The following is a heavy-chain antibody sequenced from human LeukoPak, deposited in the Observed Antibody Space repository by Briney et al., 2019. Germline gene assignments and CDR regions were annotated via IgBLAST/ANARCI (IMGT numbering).Heavy chain of an antibody. Sequence: GGSLRLSCAASGFTFSSYAMHWVRQAPGKGLEWVAVISYDGSNKYYADSVKGRFTISRDNSKNTLYLQMNSLRAEDTAVYYCARDYLGDWGQGTLVTVSP. V-gene: IGHV3-30*04. CDR1: GFTFSSYA. J-gene: IGHJ4*02. CDR2: ISYDGSNK. CDR3: ARDYLGD. D-gene: IGHD1-26*01.